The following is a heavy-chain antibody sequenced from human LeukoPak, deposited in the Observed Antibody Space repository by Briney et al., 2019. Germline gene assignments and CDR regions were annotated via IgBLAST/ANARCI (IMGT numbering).Heavy chain of an antibody. CDR3: ARVHLTIFVPGDYYYMDV. D-gene: IGHD3-3*01. Sequence: ASVKVSCKASGGTFSSYAISWVRQAPGQGLEWMGIINPSGGSTSYAQKFQGRVTMTRDTSTSTVYMELSSLRSEDTAVYYCARVHLTIFVPGDYYYMDVWGKGTTVTVSS. V-gene: IGHV1-46*03. CDR2: INPSGGST. CDR1: GGTFSSYA. J-gene: IGHJ6*03.